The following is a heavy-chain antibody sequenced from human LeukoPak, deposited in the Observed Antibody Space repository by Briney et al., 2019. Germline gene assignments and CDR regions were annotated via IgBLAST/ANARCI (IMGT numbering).Heavy chain of an antibody. CDR2: IYYSGST. Sequence: SETLSLTCTVSGGSIGSYYWSWIRQPPGKGLEWIGYIYYSGSTNYNPSLKSRVTISVDTSKNQFSLKLSSVTAADTAVYYCARSSTIYYYYYMDVWGKGTTVTVSS. V-gene: IGHV4-59*01. J-gene: IGHJ6*03. D-gene: IGHD3-3*01. CDR3: ARSSTIYYYYYMDV. CDR1: GGSIGSYY.